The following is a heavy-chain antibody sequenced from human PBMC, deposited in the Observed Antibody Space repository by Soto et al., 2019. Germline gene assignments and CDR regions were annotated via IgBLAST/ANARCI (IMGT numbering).Heavy chain of an antibody. Sequence: SETLSLTCTVSGGSISSGGYYWSWIRQHPGKGLEWIGYIYYSGSTYYNPSLKSRVTISVDTSKNQFSLKLSSVTAADTAVYYCARGTLSRYYYGSGRFVENYYYYGMDVWGQGTTVT. V-gene: IGHV4-31*03. CDR1: GGSISSGGYY. CDR3: ARGTLSRYYYGSGRFVENYYYYGMDV. J-gene: IGHJ6*02. CDR2: IYYSGST. D-gene: IGHD3-10*01.